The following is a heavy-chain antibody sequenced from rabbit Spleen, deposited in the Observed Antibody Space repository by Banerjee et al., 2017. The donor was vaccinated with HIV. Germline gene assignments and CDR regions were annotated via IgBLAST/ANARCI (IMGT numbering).Heavy chain of an antibody. V-gene: IGHV1S45*01. J-gene: IGHJ4*01. CDR2: IYTGSGSA. CDR1: GFSFSSSYW. CDR3: ARPYSSYSYAIDL. Sequence: QEQLVESGGGLVQPEGSLTLTCTASGFSFSSSYWICGVRQAPGKGLEWIGCIYTGSGSAYYASWAKGRFTISKTSSTTVTLQMTSLTAADTATYFCARPYSSYSYAIDLWGPGTLVTVS. D-gene: IGHD6-1*01.